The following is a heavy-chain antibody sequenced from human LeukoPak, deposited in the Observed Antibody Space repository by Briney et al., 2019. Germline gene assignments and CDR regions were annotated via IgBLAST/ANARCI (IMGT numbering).Heavy chain of an antibody. J-gene: IGHJ4*02. V-gene: IGHV3-33*01. CDR1: GSTFSSYG. Sequence: PGGSLRLSCAASGSTFSSYGMHWVRQAPGKGLEWVAVIWYDGSNKYYADSVKGRFTISRDNSKNTLYLQMNSLRAEDTAVYYCARDGPLRFLEWLLLDYWGQGTLVTVSS. CDR2: IWYDGSNK. D-gene: IGHD3-3*01. CDR3: ARDGPLRFLEWLLLDY.